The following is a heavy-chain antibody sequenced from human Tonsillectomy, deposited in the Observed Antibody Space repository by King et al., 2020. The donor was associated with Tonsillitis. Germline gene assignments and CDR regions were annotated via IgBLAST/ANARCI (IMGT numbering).Heavy chain of an antibody. CDR2: IVVGSGYT. CDR1: GFTFTSSA. Sequence: QLVQSGPEVKKPGTSVKVSCKASGFTFTSSAMQWVRQARGQRLEWIGWIVVGSGYTNYAQKFQERVTITRDMSTSTAYMELSSLRSEDTAVYYCAAWAYYDSSGYSGNDYWGQGTLVTVSS. V-gene: IGHV1-58*02. D-gene: IGHD3-22*01. CDR3: AAWAYYDSSGYSGNDY. J-gene: IGHJ4*02.